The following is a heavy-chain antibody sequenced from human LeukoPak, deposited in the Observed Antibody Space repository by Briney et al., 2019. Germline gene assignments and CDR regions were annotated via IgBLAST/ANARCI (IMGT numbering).Heavy chain of an antibody. CDR2: INSDGSEG. J-gene: IGHJ3*01. CDR3: ARSSYSSSSSV. CDR1: GFIFSGFW. V-gene: IGHV3-7*03. Sequence: GGSLRLSCAVSGFIFSGFWMSWSRQAPGKGLEWVASINSDGSEGYYADVVKGRFTISRDNAKNSLYLQINSLRAEDTAVYYRARSSYSSSSSVWGQGTMVTVSS. D-gene: IGHD6-6*01.